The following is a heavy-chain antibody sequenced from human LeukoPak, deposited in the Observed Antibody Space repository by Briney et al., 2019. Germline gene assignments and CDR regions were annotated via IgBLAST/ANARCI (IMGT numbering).Heavy chain of an antibody. D-gene: IGHD2-8*01. Sequence: ASVKVSCKASGYTFTSYYMHWVRQAPGQGLEWMGKINSSGGGTSYAQKFLGRVTMTRDTSTSTVYMELSSLRSEDTAVYYCARTRYCTNGVRVGMDVWGQGTTVTVSS. CDR3: ARTRYCTNGVRVGMDV. CDR1: GYTFTSYY. CDR2: INSSGGGT. J-gene: IGHJ6*02. V-gene: IGHV1-46*01.